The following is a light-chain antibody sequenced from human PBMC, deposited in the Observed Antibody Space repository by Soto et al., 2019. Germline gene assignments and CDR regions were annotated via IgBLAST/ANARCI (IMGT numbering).Light chain of an antibody. CDR3: LQDYNYPRT. V-gene: IGKV1-6*01. J-gene: IGKJ1*01. CDR1: QGIRND. CDR2: AAS. Sequence: AIQMTHSPSSLSASVGDRVTITCRASQGIRNDLGWYQQKPGKAPKLLIYAASSLQSGVPSRFSGSGSGTDFTLTISSLQPDDFATYYCLQDYNYPRTFGQVTKVEIK.